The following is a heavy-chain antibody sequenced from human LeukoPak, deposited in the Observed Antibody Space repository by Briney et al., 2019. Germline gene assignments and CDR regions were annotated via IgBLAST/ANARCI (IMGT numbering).Heavy chain of an antibody. CDR1: GVSITSYH. CDR3: ASGGSSSWYRWFDP. V-gene: IGHV4-59*08. CDR2: VYYSGST. J-gene: IGHJ5*02. D-gene: IGHD6-13*01. Sequence: NPSETLSLTCTVSGVSITSYHWSWLRRPPGKGLEWIGYVYYSGSTYYNPSLKSRVTISVDTSKNQFSLKLSSVTATDTAVYYCASGGSSSWYRWFDPWGQGTLVTVSS.